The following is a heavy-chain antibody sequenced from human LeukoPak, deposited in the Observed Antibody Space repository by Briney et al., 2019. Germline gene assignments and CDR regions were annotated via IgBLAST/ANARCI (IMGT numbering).Heavy chain of an antibody. CDR1: GFTFSSYA. Sequence: GGSLRLSCAASGFTFSSYAMHWVRQAPGKGLEWVAVISYDGSNKYYADSVKGRFTISRDNAKNSLFLQMNSPRAEDTAVYYCARDLVVEMATAAEDYWGQGTLVTVSS. CDR2: ISYDGSNK. V-gene: IGHV3-30-3*01. CDR3: ARDLVVEMATAAEDY. J-gene: IGHJ4*02. D-gene: IGHD5-24*01.